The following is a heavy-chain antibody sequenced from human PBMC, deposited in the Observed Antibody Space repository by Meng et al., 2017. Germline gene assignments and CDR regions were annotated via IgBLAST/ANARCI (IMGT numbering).Heavy chain of an antibody. CDR3: ARTRGDYYFDY. Sequence: QVQVQASGPGLVRPSETLSLTCTVSGDSVTVGSHYWSWIRQPPGKGLEWIGYIDYGGSTSYNPSLRSRVTISVDTSNNQFSLKLSSVTAADTAVFYCARTRGDYYFDYWGQGTLVTVSS. V-gene: IGHV4-61*01. CDR1: GDSVTVGSHY. J-gene: IGHJ4*02. D-gene: IGHD3-16*01. CDR2: IDYGGST.